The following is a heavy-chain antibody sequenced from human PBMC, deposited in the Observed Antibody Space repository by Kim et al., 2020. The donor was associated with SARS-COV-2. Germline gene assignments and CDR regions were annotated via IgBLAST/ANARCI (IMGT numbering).Heavy chain of an antibody. V-gene: IGHV3-23*01. Sequence: GSTYYADSVKGRFTISRDNSKNTLYLQMNSLRAEDTAVYYCAKGGGNSDYWGQGTLVTVSS. CDR2: GST. D-gene: IGHD2-21*02. CDR3: AKGGGNSDY. J-gene: IGHJ4*02.